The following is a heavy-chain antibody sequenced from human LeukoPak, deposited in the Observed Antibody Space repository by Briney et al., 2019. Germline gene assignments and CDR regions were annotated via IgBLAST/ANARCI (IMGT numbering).Heavy chain of an antibody. CDR2: ISAYNGKT. CDR1: GYTLTRYG. J-gene: IGHJ5*02. D-gene: IGHD3-10*01. CDR3: AAVALCYGSDPSLHWFDP. V-gene: IGHV1-18*01. Sequence: GASVKVSCKASGYTLTRYGISWVRQAPGQGLEWMGWISAYNGKTNYAQKFQGRVTLTTDTSKSTAYMELSSLRSEDTAVYYCAAVALCYGSDPSLHWFDPWGQGTLVTVSS.